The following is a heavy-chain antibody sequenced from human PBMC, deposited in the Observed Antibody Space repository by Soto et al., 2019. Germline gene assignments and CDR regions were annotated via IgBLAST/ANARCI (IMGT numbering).Heavy chain of an antibody. J-gene: IGHJ4*02. Sequence: EVQLVESGGGLVQPGGSLRLSCAASGFTFSSYWMHWVRQAPGKGLVWVSRINSDGSSTSYADSVKGRFTISRDNAKNTLYLQMNSLRAEDTAVYYCARGGVGGGSYDRHIDYWGQGTLVTVSS. CDR1: GFTFSSYW. V-gene: IGHV3-74*01. CDR2: INSDGSST. CDR3: ARGGVGGGSYDRHIDY. D-gene: IGHD2-15*01.